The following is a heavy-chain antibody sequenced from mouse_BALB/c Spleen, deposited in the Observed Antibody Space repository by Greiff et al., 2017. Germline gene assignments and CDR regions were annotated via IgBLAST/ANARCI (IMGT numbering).Heavy chain of an antibody. J-gene: IGHJ3*01. CDR3: ARGFAY. CDR1: GFAFSSYD. V-gene: IGHV5-12-1*01. Sequence: EVQVVESGGGLVKPGGSLKLSCAASGFAFSSYDMSWVRQTPEKRLEWVAYISSCGGSTYYPDTVKGRFTISRDKAKNTLYLQMSSLKSEDTAICDCARGFAYWGQGTLVTVSA. CDR2: ISSCGGST.